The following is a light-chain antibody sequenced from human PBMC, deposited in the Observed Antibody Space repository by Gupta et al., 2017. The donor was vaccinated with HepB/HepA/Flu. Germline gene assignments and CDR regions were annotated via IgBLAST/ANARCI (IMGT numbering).Light chain of an antibody. CDR3: CSYAGSYTWV. J-gene: IGLJ3*02. V-gene: IGLV2-11*01. CDR1: SSDGGGYNY. Sequence: QSALTQPRSVSGSPGQSVTIYCTGTSSDGGGYNYVSWYQQHPGKPPKLMIFDVINRPSGVPDRFSGSKSGNTASLTISVLQAEDEADYYCCSYAGSYTWVFGGGTKLTVL. CDR2: DVI.